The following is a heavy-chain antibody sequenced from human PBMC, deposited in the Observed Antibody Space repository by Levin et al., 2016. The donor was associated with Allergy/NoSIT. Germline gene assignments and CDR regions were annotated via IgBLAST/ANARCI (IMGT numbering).Heavy chain of an antibody. CDR2: ISYDGSQE. CDR3: ARTLWFGELVLDY. V-gene: IGHV3-30*03. CDR1: GFNFTNFA. Sequence: GESLKISCAASGFNFTNFAMHWVRQAPGRGLEWVAEISYDGSQEKYADSVKGRFTISRDNSKNILSLQMNSLRSGDTAVYYCARTLWFGELVLDYWGQGALVTVSS. J-gene: IGHJ4*02. D-gene: IGHD3-10*01.